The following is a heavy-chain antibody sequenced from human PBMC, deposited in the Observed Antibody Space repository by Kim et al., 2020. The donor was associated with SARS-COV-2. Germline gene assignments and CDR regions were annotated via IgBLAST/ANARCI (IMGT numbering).Heavy chain of an antibody. D-gene: IGHD2-15*01. Sequence: GGSLRLSCAASGFTVSSNYMSWVRLAPGKGLEWVSIIYSGGSAFYTDSVKGRFTISRHNSKNTLYLQMNSLRAEDMAVYYCARDLVVGGMDVWGQGTTVTVSS. J-gene: IGHJ6*02. CDR1: GFTVSSNY. CDR3: ARDLVVGGMDV. V-gene: IGHV3-53*04. CDR2: IYSGGSA.